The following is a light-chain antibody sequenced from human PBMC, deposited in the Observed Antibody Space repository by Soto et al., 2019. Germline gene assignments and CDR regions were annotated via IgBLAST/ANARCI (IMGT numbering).Light chain of an antibody. CDR1: QSVSSN. Sequence: EIVMTQSPATLSVSPGERATLSCRASQSVSSNLAWYQQTPGQAPRLLIYGASTRATGIPARFSGSGSGTEFTLTISSLQSEDFAVYYCQQYNYWPPWTFGQGTKVEIK. J-gene: IGKJ1*01. CDR3: QQYNYWPPWT. CDR2: GAS. V-gene: IGKV3-15*01.